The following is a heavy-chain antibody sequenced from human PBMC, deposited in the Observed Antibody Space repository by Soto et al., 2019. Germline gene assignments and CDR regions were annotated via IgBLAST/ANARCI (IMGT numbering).Heavy chain of an antibody. Sequence: ASVKVSCKASGYTFTGYYMHWVRQAPGQGLEWMGWINPNSGGTNYAQKFQGWVTMTRDTSISTAYMELSRLRSDDTAVYYCARDLETAVAGSHYYYYYGMDVWGQGTTVTVSS. J-gene: IGHJ6*02. CDR2: INPNSGGT. CDR3: ARDLETAVAGSHYYYYYGMDV. CDR1: GYTFTGYY. D-gene: IGHD6-19*01. V-gene: IGHV1-2*04.